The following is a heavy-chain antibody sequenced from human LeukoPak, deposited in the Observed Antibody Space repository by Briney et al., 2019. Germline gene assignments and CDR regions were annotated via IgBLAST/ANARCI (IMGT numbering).Heavy chain of an antibody. CDR1: GGTFSSYA. CDR2: IIPIFGTA. J-gene: IGHJ4*02. V-gene: IGHV1-69*06. D-gene: IGHD1-26*01. Sequence: ASVKVSCKASGGTFSSYAITWVRQAPGQGLEWMGGIIPIFGTANYAQKFQGRVTITADKSTSTAYMELSSLRSEDTAVYYCARDHPQGGSYDYWGQGTLVTVSS. CDR3: ARDHPQGGSYDY.